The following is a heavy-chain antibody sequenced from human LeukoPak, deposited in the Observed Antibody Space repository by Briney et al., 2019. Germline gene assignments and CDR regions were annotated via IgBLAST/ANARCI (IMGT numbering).Heavy chain of an antibody. J-gene: IGHJ4*02. V-gene: IGHV4-34*01. CDR1: GGSFRGYY. D-gene: IGHD2-2*01. CDR2: INHGGST. CDR3: ASTERCSTTCPLDY. Sequence: ASETLSLTCAVYGGSFRGYYWSWIRQPPGKGLEWIGEINHGGSTNYNPSLKSRVTISLDTSMKKFSLKLNSVTAADTAVYYCASTERCSTTCPLDYWGQGTLVTVSS.